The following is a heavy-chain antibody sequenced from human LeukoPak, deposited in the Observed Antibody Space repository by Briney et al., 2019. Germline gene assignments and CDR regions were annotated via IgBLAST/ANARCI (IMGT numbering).Heavy chain of an antibody. J-gene: IGHJ4*02. D-gene: IGHD3-9*01. V-gene: IGHV1-8*02. Sequence: GASVKVSCKASGYTFTSYDINWVRQATGQGLEWMGWMNPNSGNTGYAQKFQGRVTMTRDTSTSTVYMELSSLRSEDTAVYYCAGVKLRYFDWYDYWGQGTLVTVSS. CDR1: GYTFTSYD. CDR3: AGVKLRYFDWYDY. CDR2: MNPNSGNT.